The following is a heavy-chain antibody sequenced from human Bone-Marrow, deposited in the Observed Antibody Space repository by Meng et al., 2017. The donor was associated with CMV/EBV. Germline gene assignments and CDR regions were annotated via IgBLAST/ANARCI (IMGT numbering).Heavy chain of an antibody. J-gene: IGHJ5*02. CDR3: ARGGFWSGYNWCDP. Sequence: LRLSCTVSGGSISSGDYYWSWIRQHPGKGLEWIGYIYYSGSTYYNPSLKSRVTISVDTSKNQFSLKLSSVTAADTAVYYCARGGFWSGYNWCDPWGQGTLVTVSS. CDR1: GGSISSGDYY. CDR2: IYYSGST. D-gene: IGHD3-3*01. V-gene: IGHV4-31*03.